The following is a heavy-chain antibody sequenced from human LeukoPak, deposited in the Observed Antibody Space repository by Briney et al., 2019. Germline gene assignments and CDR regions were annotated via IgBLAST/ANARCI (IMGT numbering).Heavy chain of an antibody. D-gene: IGHD3-22*01. Sequence: GRSLRLSCAASGFTFSSYAMHWVRQAPGKGLEWVAVISYDGSNKYYADSVKGRFTISRDNSKNTLYLQMNSLRAEGTAVYYCARAATYYYDNYFDYWGQGTLVTVSS. V-gene: IGHV3-30*04. CDR1: GFTFSSYA. CDR3: ARAATYYYDNYFDY. CDR2: ISYDGSNK. J-gene: IGHJ4*02.